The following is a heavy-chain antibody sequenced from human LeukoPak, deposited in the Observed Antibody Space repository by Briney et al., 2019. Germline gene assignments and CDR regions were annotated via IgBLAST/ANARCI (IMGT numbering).Heavy chain of an antibody. CDR3: AADGGHAYLI. CDR1: GFTFSTTW. V-gene: IGHV3-74*01. Sequence: PGGSLRLSCAASGFTFSTTWMHWARQAPGKGLVWVSRIYSDGSSITYADSVKGRFTISRDNARNTLFLQMDSLRVEDTAVYYCAADGGHAYLIWGQGTMVTVSS. D-gene: IGHD3-16*01. J-gene: IGHJ3*02. CDR2: IYSDGSSI.